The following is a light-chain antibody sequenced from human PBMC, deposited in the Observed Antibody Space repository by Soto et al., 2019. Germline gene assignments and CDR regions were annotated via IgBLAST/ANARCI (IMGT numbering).Light chain of an antibody. Sequence: DIQMTQSPSSVSASIGDRVTITCRASQGISTWLAWYQQKPGKATELLISAASYLQSGVPSRFSGSGSGTDFTLTIINLQPEDFATYYCQQSNSCPQTFGQGTRVEIK. J-gene: IGKJ1*01. CDR3: QQSNSCPQT. V-gene: IGKV1-12*01. CDR2: AAS. CDR1: QGISTW.